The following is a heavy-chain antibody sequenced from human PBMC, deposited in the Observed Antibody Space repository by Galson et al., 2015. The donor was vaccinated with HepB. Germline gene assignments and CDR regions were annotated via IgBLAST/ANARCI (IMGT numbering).Heavy chain of an antibody. V-gene: IGHV3-21*01. CDR1: GFTFSSYS. CDR3: ARVSPHLYCGGDCYSGANWFDP. D-gene: IGHD2-21*02. J-gene: IGHJ5*02. CDR2: ISSSSSYI. Sequence: SLRLSCAASGFTFSSYSMNWVRQAPGKGLEWVSSISSSSSYIYYADSVKGRFTISRDNAKNSLYLQMNSLRAEDTAVYYCARVSPHLYCGGDCYSGANWFDPWGQGTLVTVSS.